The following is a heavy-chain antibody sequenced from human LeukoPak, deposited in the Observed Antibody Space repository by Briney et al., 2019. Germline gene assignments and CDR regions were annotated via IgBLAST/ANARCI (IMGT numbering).Heavy chain of an antibody. Sequence: SETLSLTCTVSGDSISSSSYCWDWIRQPPGKGLEWIGNIYNSANTHYNPSLKTRITMSVDTSKNQFSLKLNSVTAADTGIYYCARHSRSGYIGYENAFDIWGQGTMGTGSS. CDR1: GDSISSSSYC. D-gene: IGHD5-12*01. CDR2: IYNSANT. V-gene: IGHV4-39*01. J-gene: IGHJ3*02. CDR3: ARHSRSGYIGYENAFDI.